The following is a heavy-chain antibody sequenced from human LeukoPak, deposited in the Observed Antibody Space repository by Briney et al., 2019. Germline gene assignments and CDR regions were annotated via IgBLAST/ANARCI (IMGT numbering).Heavy chain of an antibody. V-gene: IGHV5-51*01. CDR2: IYPGDSDT. CDR1: GYSFPNYW. D-gene: IGHD6-13*01. CDR3: ARPRAYASTWYGRDNAFDI. J-gene: IGHJ3*02. Sequence: GESLKISCKGSGYSFPNYWIGWVRQMPGKGLEWMGIIYPGDSDTRYSPSFQGQVTISADKSISTAYLQWSSLKASDTAMYYCARPRAYASTWYGRDNAFDIWGPGTMVTVSS.